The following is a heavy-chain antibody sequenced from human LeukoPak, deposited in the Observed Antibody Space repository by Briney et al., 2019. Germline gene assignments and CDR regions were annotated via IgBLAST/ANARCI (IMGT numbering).Heavy chain of an antibody. CDR2: IIPIFGTA. D-gene: IGHD4-11*01. CDR3: AVMTTEKYYYYYYMDV. V-gene: IGHV1-69*13. Sequence: SVKVSCKASGGTFSSYPISWVRQAPGQGLECMGGIIPIFGTANYAQKFQGRVTITADESTSTAYMELSSLRSEDTAVYYCAVMTTEKYYYYYYMDVWGKGTTVTVSS. CDR1: GGTFSSYP. J-gene: IGHJ6*03.